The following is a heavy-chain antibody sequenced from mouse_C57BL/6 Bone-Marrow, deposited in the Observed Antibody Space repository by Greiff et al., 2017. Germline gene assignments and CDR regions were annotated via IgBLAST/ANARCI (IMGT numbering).Heavy chain of an antibody. J-gene: IGHJ3*01. CDR1: GYTFTSYW. Sequence: VQLQQPGAELVKPGASVKLSCKASGYTFTSYWMQWVKQRPGQGLEWIGEIDPSDSYTNYNQKFKGKATLTVDTSSSTAYMQLSSLTSEDSAVYYCARRSYYDYDWFAYWGQGTLVTVSA. CDR2: IDPSDSYT. D-gene: IGHD2-4*01. V-gene: IGHV1-50*01. CDR3: ARRSYYDYDWFAY.